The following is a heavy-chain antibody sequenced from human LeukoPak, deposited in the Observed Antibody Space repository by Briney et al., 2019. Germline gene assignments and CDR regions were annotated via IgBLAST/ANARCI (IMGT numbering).Heavy chain of an antibody. V-gene: IGHV7-4-1*02. CDR1: VGTFTSYA. Sequence: ASVKVSCKASVGTFTSYAMNWVRQAPGQGLEWMGWINTNTGNPTYAQGFTGRFVFSLDTSVSTAYLQISSLKAEDTAVYYCARTEDYYDSSGYMAFDIWGQGTMVTVSS. CDR2: INTNTGNP. J-gene: IGHJ3*02. D-gene: IGHD3-22*01. CDR3: ARTEDYYDSSGYMAFDI.